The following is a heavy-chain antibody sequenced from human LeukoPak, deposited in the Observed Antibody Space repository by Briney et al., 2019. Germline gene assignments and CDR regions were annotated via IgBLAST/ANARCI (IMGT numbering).Heavy chain of an antibody. CDR3: VRPYTTNLYNWFDP. CDR2: INSDGSST. V-gene: IGHV3-74*01. Sequence: GGSLRLSCAASGFTFSSYWMHWVRQGPGKGLVWVSRINSDGSSTTYADSVKGRFTISRDNAKNTLYLQMNSLRVEDTAVYYCVRPYTTNLYNWFDPWGQGTLVTVSA. CDR1: GFTFSSYW. D-gene: IGHD1-26*01. J-gene: IGHJ5*02.